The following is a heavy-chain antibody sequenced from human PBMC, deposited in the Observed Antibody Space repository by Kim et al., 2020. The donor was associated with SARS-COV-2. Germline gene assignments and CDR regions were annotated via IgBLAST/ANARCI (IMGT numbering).Heavy chain of an antibody. Sequence: GGSLRLSCAASGFTFSDYYMTWIRQSPGKGLEWVAHISSSSSNIYYAASEKTRFTTSGVNGKYTLYIQMYRLRAEEAVDYLQMDDTFAWFFTTAFDDY. J-gene: IGHJ4*01. CDR1: GFTFSDYY. CDR3: MDDTFAWFFTTAFDDY. D-gene: IGHD6-19*01. V-gene: IGHV3-11*01. CDR2: ISSSSSNI.